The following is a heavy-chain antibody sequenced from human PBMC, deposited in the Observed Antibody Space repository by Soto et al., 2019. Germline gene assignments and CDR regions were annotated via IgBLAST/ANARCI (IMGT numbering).Heavy chain of an antibody. Sequence: QVQLVQSGAEVKKPGASVKVSCKASGYTFTSYYMHWVRQAPGQGLEWMGIINPSGGSTSYAQKFQGSVTMTRDTSTSTVCMELSSLRSEDTAMYCCAREGLKGPDRGEEFDWFDPWGQGTLVTVSS. D-gene: IGHD3-10*01. V-gene: IGHV1-46*01. CDR2: INPSGGST. J-gene: IGHJ5*02. CDR3: AREGLKGPDRGEEFDWFDP. CDR1: GYTFTSYY.